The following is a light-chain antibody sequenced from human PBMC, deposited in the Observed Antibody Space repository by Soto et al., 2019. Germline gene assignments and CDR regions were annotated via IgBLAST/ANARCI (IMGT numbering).Light chain of an antibody. CDR3: AAWDDSLNAQVV. Sequence: QAVVTQPPSASGTPGQRVTISCSGSSSNIGSNTVNWYQQLPGTAPKLLIYSNNQRPSGVPGRFSGSKSGTSASLAISGLQSEDEADYYCAAWDDSLNAQVVFGGGTKLTVL. J-gene: IGLJ2*01. CDR1: SSNIGSNT. CDR2: SNN. V-gene: IGLV1-44*01.